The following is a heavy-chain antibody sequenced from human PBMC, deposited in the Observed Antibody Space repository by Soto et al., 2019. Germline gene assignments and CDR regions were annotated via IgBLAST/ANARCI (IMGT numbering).Heavy chain of an antibody. CDR2: IYYSGST. Sequence: SETLSLTCTVSGGSISSYYWSWIRQPPGKGLEWIGYIYYSGSTNYNPSLKSRVTISVDTSKNQFSLKLSSVTAADTAVYYCARKYSSGWYTIYYGMDVWGQGTTVTVSS. V-gene: IGHV4-59*01. CDR1: GGSISSYY. CDR3: ARKYSSGWYTIYYGMDV. D-gene: IGHD6-19*01. J-gene: IGHJ6*02.